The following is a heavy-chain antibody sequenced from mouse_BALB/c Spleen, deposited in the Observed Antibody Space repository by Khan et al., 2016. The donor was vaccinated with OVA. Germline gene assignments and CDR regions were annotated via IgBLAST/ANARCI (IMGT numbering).Heavy chain of an antibody. V-gene: IGHV3-2*02. CDR3: ARGNYDGYYFDY. J-gene: IGHJ2*01. Sequence: VQLKESGPGLVKPSQSLSLTCTVTGYSITSGYAWNWIRQFPGNKLEWMGYIRYSGVTSYTPSLKSRISITRDTSKNQFFLQLNSVTTEDTATYYWARGNYDGYYFDYWGQGTTLTVSS. CDR2: IRYSGVT. D-gene: IGHD2-4*01. CDR1: GYSITSGYA.